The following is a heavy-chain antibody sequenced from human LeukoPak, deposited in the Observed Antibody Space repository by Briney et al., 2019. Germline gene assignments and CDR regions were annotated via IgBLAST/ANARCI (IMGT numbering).Heavy chain of an antibody. Sequence: PSETLSLTCTVSGGSISSGSYYWTWIRQPAGKGLEWIGRIYTSGSTTYNPSRKSRVTISVDASKNQFSLKLSSVTAADTAVYYCARGNTGTHFDFWSGVPNWFDPWGQGTLVTVSS. V-gene: IGHV4-61*02. CDR3: ARGNTGTHFDFWSGVPNWFDP. CDR2: IYTSGST. CDR1: GGSISSGSYY. J-gene: IGHJ5*02. D-gene: IGHD3-3*01.